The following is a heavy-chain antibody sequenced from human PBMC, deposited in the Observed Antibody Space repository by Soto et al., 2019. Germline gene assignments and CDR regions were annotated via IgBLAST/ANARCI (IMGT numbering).Heavy chain of an antibody. Sequence: PGGSLRLSCAASGFTFSSYEMNWVRQAPGKGLEWVSYISSSGSTIYYADSVKGRFTISRDNAKNSLYLQMNSLRAEDTAVYYCARDKAAAIVFLEYYYYYRMDVWGQGTTVTVSS. J-gene: IGHJ6*02. CDR2: ISSSGSTI. CDR1: GFTFSSYE. CDR3: ARDKAAAIVFLEYYYYYRMDV. D-gene: IGHD2-2*01. V-gene: IGHV3-48*03.